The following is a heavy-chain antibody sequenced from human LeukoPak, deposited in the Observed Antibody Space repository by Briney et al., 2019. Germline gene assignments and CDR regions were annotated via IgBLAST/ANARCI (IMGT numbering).Heavy chain of an antibody. Sequence: PSQTLSLTCSVSGGSISSGDYYWSWIRQHPGKGLEWIAYIYHTGTTYYNPSLKSRVNISVDTSKNQFSLKLSSVTAADTAVYYCARSPDDAFDIWGQGTMVTVSS. J-gene: IGHJ3*02. CDR1: GGSISSGDYY. CDR3: ARSPDDAFDI. CDR2: IYHTGTT. V-gene: IGHV4-31*03.